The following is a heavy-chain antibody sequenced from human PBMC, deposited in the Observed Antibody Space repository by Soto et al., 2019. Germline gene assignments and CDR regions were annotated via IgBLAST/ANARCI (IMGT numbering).Heavy chain of an antibody. D-gene: IGHD1-20*01. V-gene: IGHV1-3*01. CDR2: INAGSGDT. CDR1: GYTFGSFA. Sequence: ASVKVSCKASGYTFGSFAMHWLRQAPGQRLEWLGWINAGSGDTKYSEKFQGRITITRDASATTAYLEPNSLKSEDTAVYYCARDRSITRPITGPFESWGQGTLVTVSS. J-gene: IGHJ4*02. CDR3: ARDRSITRPITGPFES.